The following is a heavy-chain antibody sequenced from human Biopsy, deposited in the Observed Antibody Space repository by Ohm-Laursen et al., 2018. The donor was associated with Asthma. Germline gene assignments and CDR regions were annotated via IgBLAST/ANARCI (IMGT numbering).Heavy chain of an antibody. V-gene: IGHV3-7*01. CDR3: ARTFHFWSPHHAEHYQL. D-gene: IGHD3-3*02. Sequence: SLRLSCAAAGFTFGDYCMSWVRQVPGKGLEWVANIKHDGSEKNHVDSLKGRFTISRDNAKNSLYLQMNSLRAEDTAVYYCARTFHFWSPHHAEHYQLWGQGTLVTVSS. CDR2: IKHDGSEK. CDR1: GFTFGDYC. J-gene: IGHJ1*01.